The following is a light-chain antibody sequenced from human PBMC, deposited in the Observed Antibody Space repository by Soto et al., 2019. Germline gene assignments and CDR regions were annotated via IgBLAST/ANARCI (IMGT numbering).Light chain of an antibody. CDR2: EVS. Sequence: QSALTQPASVSGTPGQSITISCTGSNSDVGIYDFVSWYQHHPGRAPKLIVSEVSHRPSGVSNRFSGSKSGNTAYLTISALQSEDDPDYYCISYTTTNTRACVFRTGTKLTVL. CDR1: NSDVGIYDF. CDR3: ISYTTTNTRACV. V-gene: IGLV2-14*01. J-gene: IGLJ1*01.